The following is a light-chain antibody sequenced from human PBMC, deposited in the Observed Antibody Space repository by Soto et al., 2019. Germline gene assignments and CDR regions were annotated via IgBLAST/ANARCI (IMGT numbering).Light chain of an antibody. CDR3: QQYHNWPIT. CDR1: QSVLYSSNNKNY. Sequence: DIVMTQSPDSLAVSLGERATINCKSSQSVLYSSNNKNYLTWYQQKPGQPPKLLIYWASTRESGVPDRFSGSGSGTDFTLTISSLQSEDFAVYYCQQYHNWPITFGQGTRLEI. J-gene: IGKJ5*01. V-gene: IGKV4-1*01. CDR2: WAS.